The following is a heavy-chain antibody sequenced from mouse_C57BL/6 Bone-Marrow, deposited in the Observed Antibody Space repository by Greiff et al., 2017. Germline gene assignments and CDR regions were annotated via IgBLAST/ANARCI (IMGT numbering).Heavy chain of an antibody. CDR2: ISRGSSTI. V-gene: IGHV5-17*01. CDR3: ARATKGYYYAMDD. Sequence: EVLLVESGGGLVKPGGSLKLSCAASGFTFSDYGMHWVRQAPGKGLEWVAYISRGSSTIYYADTVKGRVTISRDNAKNTLFLQMTRLRSKDTAMYDCARATKGYYYAMDDWGKGTSVTVSS. J-gene: IGHJ4*01. CDR1: GFTFSDYG. D-gene: IGHD6-1*01.